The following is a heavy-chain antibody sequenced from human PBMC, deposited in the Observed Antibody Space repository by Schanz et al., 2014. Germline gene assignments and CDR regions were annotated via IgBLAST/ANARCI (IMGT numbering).Heavy chain of an antibody. CDR3: AKGKYERLKNVRDVRDWDA. CDR2: ISYDGTIK. Sequence: QVQLVESGGAVVQPGRSLRLSCAVSGFTFSSYSMHWVRQAPGKGLEWVALISYDGTIKVHADSVKGRFIISRDNSNNPLFLQINRLRTDDTALYYCAKGKYERLKNVRDVRDWDAWGQGTLVTVSS. CDR1: GFTFSSYS. D-gene: IGHD3-10*02. J-gene: IGHJ5*02. V-gene: IGHV3-30*04.